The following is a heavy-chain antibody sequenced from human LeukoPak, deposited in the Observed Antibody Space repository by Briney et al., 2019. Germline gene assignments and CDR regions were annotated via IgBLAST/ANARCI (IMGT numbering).Heavy chain of an antibody. Sequence: AGGSLRLSCAASRFTFSSYEMNWVRQAPGKGLEWVSYISNSGLTIYYADSVKGRFTISRDNAKNSLYLQMNSLRAEDTAVYYCAREYVSDYWGQGTLVTVSS. D-gene: IGHD2-8*01. CDR3: AREYVSDY. CDR1: RFTFSSYE. J-gene: IGHJ4*02. V-gene: IGHV3-48*03. CDR2: ISNSGLTI.